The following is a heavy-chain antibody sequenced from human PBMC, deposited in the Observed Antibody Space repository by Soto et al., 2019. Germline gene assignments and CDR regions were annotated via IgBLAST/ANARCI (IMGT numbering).Heavy chain of an antibody. D-gene: IGHD3-10*01. J-gene: IGHJ5*02. CDR1: GFTVSSNY. V-gene: IGHV3-66*01. CDR3: AKDSGEPHDPPLYNWFDP. CDR2: IYSGGST. Sequence: GGSLRLSCAASGFTVSSNYMSWVRQAPGKGLEWVSVIYSGGSTYYADSVKGRFTISRDNSKNTLYLQMNSLRAEDTAVYYCAKDSGEPHDPPLYNWFDPWGLGTLVTVSS.